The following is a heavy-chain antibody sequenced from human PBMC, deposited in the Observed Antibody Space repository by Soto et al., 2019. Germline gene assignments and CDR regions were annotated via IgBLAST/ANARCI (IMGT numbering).Heavy chain of an antibody. CDR2: IYYRGST. V-gene: IGHV4-59*01. CDR3: ARQQLLPFYYALDV. CDR1: GGSISGYY. Sequence: PSETLSLTCNVSGGSISGYYWSWIRQSPGKGLEYIGYIYYRGSTNYNSSLKSRVTMSVDTSRNQFSLKMNSVTAADTAVYYCARQQLLPFYYALDVCGQGTTVTFSS. D-gene: IGHD1-26*01. J-gene: IGHJ6*02.